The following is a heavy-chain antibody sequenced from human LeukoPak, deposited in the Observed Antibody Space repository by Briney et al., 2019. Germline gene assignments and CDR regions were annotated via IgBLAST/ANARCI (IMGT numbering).Heavy chain of an antibody. CDR1: GFIFGDYA. CDR2: ITRKAYGGTT. J-gene: IGHJ4*02. V-gene: IGHV3-49*04. CDR3: TRILGSGYSSN. D-gene: IGHD3-22*01. Sequence: GGSLRLSCITSGFIFGDYAMSWVRQAPGKGLEWVGFITRKAYGGTTEYAASVKGRVIISRDDSKSIAYLQVNSLKTEDTAVYFCTRILGSGYSSNWGQGTLVTVSS.